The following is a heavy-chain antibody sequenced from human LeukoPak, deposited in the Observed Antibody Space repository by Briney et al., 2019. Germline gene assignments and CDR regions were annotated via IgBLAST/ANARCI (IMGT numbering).Heavy chain of an antibody. CDR3: ASWPVGWYGEDY. J-gene: IGHJ4*02. CDR1: GFTFSGYA. V-gene: IGHV3-23*03. D-gene: IGHD6-19*01. CDR2: IYGGGST. Sequence: GGSLRLSCAASGFTFSGYAMSWVRQAPGKGLEWVSVIYGGGSTYYADSVKGRFTISRDTPKNTLYLQMNSLRVEDTAVYYCASWPVGWYGEDYWAQGTLVTVSS.